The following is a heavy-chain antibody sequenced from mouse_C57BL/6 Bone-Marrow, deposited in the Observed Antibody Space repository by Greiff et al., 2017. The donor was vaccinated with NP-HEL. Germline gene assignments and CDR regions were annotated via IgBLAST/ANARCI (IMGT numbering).Heavy chain of an antibody. V-gene: IGHV1-26*01. CDR1: GYTFTDYY. J-gene: IGHJ4*01. CDR2: INPNNGGT. CDR3: AREGIYYYGSSYDYYAMDY. D-gene: IGHD1-1*01. Sequence: EVQLQQSGPELVKPGASVKISCKASGYTFTDYYMNWVKQSHGKSLEWIGDINPNNGGTSYNQKFKGKATLTVDKSSSTAYMELRSLTSEDSAVYYCAREGIYYYGSSYDYYAMDYWGQGTSVTVSS.